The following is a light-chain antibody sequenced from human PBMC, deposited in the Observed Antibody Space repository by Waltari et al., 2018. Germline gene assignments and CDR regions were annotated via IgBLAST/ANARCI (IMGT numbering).Light chain of an antibody. Sequence: QSALTQPASVSASPGQSITIPCPGTGSDVGAYGFVLWYQQHPGKAPHLIIYEVSNRPSGISNRFSASKSGNTASLTISGLQAEDEADYYCSSYTTSSAPGVFGTGTRVTVL. V-gene: IGLV2-14*01. J-gene: IGLJ1*01. CDR3: SSYTTSSAPGV. CDR1: GSDVGAYGF. CDR2: EVS.